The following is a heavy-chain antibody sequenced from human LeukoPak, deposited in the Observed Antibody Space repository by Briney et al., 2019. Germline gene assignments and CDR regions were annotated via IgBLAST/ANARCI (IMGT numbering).Heavy chain of an antibody. V-gene: IGHV3-23*01. Sequence: PGGSLRLSCAVSGFTFSSYAMSWVRQAPGKGLEWVSAISGSGGSTYYADSVKGRFTISRDNSKNTLYLQMNSLRAEDTAVYYCAKRAGGDGYNFGSYYFDYWGQGTLVTVSS. J-gene: IGHJ4*02. CDR1: GFTFSSYA. CDR2: ISGSGGST. CDR3: AKRAGGDGYNFGSYYFDY. D-gene: IGHD2-21*01.